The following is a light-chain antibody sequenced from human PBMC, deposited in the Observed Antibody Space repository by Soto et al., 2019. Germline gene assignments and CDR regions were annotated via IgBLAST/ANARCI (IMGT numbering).Light chain of an antibody. CDR2: YDD. Sequence: QSVLTQPPSVSEAPRQRVTISCSGSGSNIGNNPVNWYQQLPGKAPKLLIYYDDLLSSGVSERFSGSKSGTSASLAISGLQSEDEADYYCAAWDDSLNGVVFGGGTKLTVL. J-gene: IGLJ3*02. CDR3: AAWDDSLNGVV. V-gene: IGLV1-36*01. CDR1: GSNIGNNP.